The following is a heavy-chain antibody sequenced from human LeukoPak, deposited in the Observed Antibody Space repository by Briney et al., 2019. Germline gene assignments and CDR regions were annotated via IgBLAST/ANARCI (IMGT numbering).Heavy chain of an antibody. D-gene: IGHD3-3*01. Sequence: SETLSLTCAAYGGSFSGYYWSWIRQSPGKGLEWIGEINHSGSTNYNPSLKSRVTISVDTSKNQFSLKLSSVTAADTAVYYCARGGYYDFWSGYSHGGVYYYYYMDVWGKGTTVTVSS. CDR3: ARGGYYDFWSGYSHGGVYYYYYMDV. V-gene: IGHV4-34*01. CDR1: GGSFSGYY. J-gene: IGHJ6*03. CDR2: INHSGST.